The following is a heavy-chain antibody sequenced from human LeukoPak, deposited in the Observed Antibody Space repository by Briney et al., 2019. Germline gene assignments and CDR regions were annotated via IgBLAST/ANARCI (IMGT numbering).Heavy chain of an antibody. CDR2: ISGSGGST. CDR1: GFTFSSYA. D-gene: IGHD6-19*01. Sequence: PGGSLRLSCAASGFTFSSYAMSWVRQAPGKGLEWVSAISGSGGSTYYADSVKGRFTISRDNSKNTLYLQMNSPRAEDTAVYYCAKDSAGYSSGWYTYWGQGTLVTVSS. J-gene: IGHJ4*02. CDR3: AKDSAGYSSGWYTY. V-gene: IGHV3-23*01.